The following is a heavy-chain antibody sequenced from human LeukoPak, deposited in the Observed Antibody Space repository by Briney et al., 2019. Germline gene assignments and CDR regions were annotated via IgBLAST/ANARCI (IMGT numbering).Heavy chain of an antibody. Sequence: SGTLSLTCAVSGGSISTSNWWSWVRQPPGKGLEWIGEIYHSGSTNYNPSLKSRVTISVDKSKNQFSLKLSSVTAADTAVYYCSSYPHYDFLTGYFEGFDPWAREPWSPSPQ. CDR1: GGSISTSNW. J-gene: IGHJ5*02. CDR2: IYHSGST. CDR3: SSYPHYDFLTGYFEGFDP. D-gene: IGHD3-9*01. V-gene: IGHV4-4*02.